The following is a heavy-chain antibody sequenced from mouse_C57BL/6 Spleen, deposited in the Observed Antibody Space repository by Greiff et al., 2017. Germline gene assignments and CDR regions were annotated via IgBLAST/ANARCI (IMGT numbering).Heavy chain of an antibody. D-gene: IGHD1-1*01. J-gene: IGHJ2*01. CDR3: ARHPPYYYGSSPYYFDY. Sequence: VQLQQSGAELVKPGASVKLSCTASGYTFTEYTIHWVKQRPGQGLEWIGWFYPGSGSIKYNEKFKGKATLTADKSSRTVSMELSRLTSEDSAVYFRARHPPYYYGSSPYYFDYWGQGTTLTVSS. CDR2: FYPGSGSI. V-gene: IGHV1-62-2*01. CDR1: GYTFTEYT.